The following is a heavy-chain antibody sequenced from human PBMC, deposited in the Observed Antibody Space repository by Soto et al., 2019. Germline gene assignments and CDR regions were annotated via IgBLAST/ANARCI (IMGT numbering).Heavy chain of an antibody. Sequence: QVQLVQSGAEVKKPGSSVKVSCKASGGTFSSYAISWVRQAPGQGLEWMGGIIPIFGTANYAQKFQGRVTITAEKSTSTAYMELSRLRSEDTAVYYCARGEVVPAAIGGAFDYWGQGTLVTVSS. CDR2: IIPIFGTA. J-gene: IGHJ4*02. V-gene: IGHV1-69*06. D-gene: IGHD2-2*01. CDR1: GGTFSSYA. CDR3: ARGEVVPAAIGGAFDY.